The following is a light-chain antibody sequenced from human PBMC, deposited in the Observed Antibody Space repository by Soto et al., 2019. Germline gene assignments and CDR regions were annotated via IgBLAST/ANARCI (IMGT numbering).Light chain of an antibody. Sequence: DIQMTQSPSTVSASVGDRVTITCRASQNIYKFLAWYQQKPGKAPDLLIYKASTLESGVPSRFNGSGSGTEFSLQITSLQSEDFATYYCQHYNSYSEAFGQGTKVDIK. CDR2: KAS. J-gene: IGKJ1*01. CDR3: QHYNSYSEA. V-gene: IGKV1-5*03. CDR1: QNIYKF.